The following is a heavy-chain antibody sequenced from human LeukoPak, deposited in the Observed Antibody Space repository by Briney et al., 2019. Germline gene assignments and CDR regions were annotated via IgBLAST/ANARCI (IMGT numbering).Heavy chain of an antibody. CDR1: GGSISSGHYY. Sequence: SQTLSLTCTVSGGSISSGHYYWSWIRQPPGKGLEWIGYIYYSGSTYYNPSLKSRVTISVDTSKNQFSLKLSSVTAADTAVYYCARHCSSPSCYLGYFDCWGQGTLVTVSS. D-gene: IGHD2-2*01. J-gene: IGHJ4*02. CDR2: IYYSGST. CDR3: ARHCSSPSCYLGYFDC. V-gene: IGHV4-30-4*08.